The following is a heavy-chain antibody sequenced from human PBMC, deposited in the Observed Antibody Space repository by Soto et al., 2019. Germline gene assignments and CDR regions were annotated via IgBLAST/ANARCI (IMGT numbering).Heavy chain of an antibody. J-gene: IGHJ6*02. Sequence: ASVKVSCKASGYTFTSYDINWVRQATGQGLEWMGWMNPNSGNTGYAQKFQGRVTMTRNTSISTAYMELSSLRSEDTAVYYCARTESSTSAYYYYYYGMDVWGQGTTVTV. CDR1: GYTFTSYD. CDR3: ARTESSTSAYYYYYYGMDV. V-gene: IGHV1-8*01. CDR2: MNPNSGNT. D-gene: IGHD2-2*01.